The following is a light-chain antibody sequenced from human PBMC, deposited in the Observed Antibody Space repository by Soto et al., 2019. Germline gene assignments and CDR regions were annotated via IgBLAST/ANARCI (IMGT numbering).Light chain of an antibody. CDR3: QQYGSSQFT. J-gene: IGKJ3*01. CDR1: QSVSSS. V-gene: IGKV3-15*01. Sequence: EIVMTQSPATLSMSPGERATLSCRASQSVSSSLAWYQQNPGQAPRLLIYSASTRATGIPARFSGSGSGTEFTLTISSLQSEDFAVYYCQQYGSSQFTFGPGTKVNVK. CDR2: SAS.